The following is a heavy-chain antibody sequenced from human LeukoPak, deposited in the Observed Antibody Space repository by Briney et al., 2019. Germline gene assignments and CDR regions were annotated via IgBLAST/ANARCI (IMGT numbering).Heavy chain of an antibody. CDR2: IYPGDSDT. CDR1: GYSFTSYW. Sequence: GESLKISCKGSGYSFTSYWIGWVRQMPGKGLEWMGIIYPGDSDTRYSPSFQGQVTISADKSISTAYLQWSSLKASDTAMYYCARPIAARHASDAFDIWGQGTMVTVSS. D-gene: IGHD6-6*01. J-gene: IGHJ3*02. V-gene: IGHV5-51*01. CDR3: ARPIAARHASDAFDI.